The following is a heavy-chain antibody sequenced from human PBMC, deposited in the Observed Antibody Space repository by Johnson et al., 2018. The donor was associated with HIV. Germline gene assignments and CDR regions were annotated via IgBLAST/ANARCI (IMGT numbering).Heavy chain of an antibody. CDR2: IYSGGTT. J-gene: IGHJ3*02. Sequence: EMQLVESGGGLVQPGGSLRLACAASGFTVSSNYMSWVRQAPGKGLEWVSVIYSGGTTYYADSVKGRFTISRDNAKNSLYLQMNRLTAEDTAVYYCARAPGFSRAFDIWGQGTMVTVSS. CDR1: GFTVSSNY. V-gene: IGHV3-66*01. D-gene: IGHD3-10*01. CDR3: ARAPGFSRAFDI.